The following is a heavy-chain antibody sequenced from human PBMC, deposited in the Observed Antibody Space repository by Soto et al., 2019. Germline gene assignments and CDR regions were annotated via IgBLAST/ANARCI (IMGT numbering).Heavy chain of an antibody. D-gene: IGHD3-3*01. CDR2: IYYSGST. J-gene: IGHJ5*02. Sequence: PSETLSLTCTVSGGSISSGDYYWSWIRQPPGKGLEGIGYIYYSGSTYYNPSLKSRVTISVDTSKNQFSLKLSSVTAADTAVYYCARHQVQGFGVVTHNWFDPWGQGTLVTVSS. CDR3: ARHQVQGFGVVTHNWFDP. CDR1: GGSISSGDYY. V-gene: IGHV4-61*08.